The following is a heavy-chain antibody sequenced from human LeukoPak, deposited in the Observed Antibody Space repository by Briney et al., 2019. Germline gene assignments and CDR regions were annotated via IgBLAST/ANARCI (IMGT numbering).Heavy chain of an antibody. V-gene: IGHV3-23*01. Sequence: GGSLRLSCAASGLTFISYAMSWVRQAPGKGLEWASAISGSGGSTYYADSVKGRFTIFRDNSKNTLSLQINSLRADDTAVYYCAKDRYGEAAPGSLDYWGQGTLVTVSS. D-gene: IGHD6-13*01. J-gene: IGHJ4*02. CDR3: AKDRYGEAAPGSLDY. CDR2: ISGSGGST. CDR1: GLTFISYA.